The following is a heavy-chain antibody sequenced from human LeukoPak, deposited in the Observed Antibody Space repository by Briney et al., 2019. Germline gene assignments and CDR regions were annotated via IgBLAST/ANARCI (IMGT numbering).Heavy chain of an antibody. D-gene: IGHD6-13*01. CDR2: IYYSGST. J-gene: IGHJ4*02. Sequence: SETLSLTCTVSGDSISSSSYYWGWIRQPPGKGLEWIGSIYYSGSTYYNPYLKGRVTISVDTSKNQFSLKLRSVTAADTAVYYCARKYSSNWYFFDYWGQGTLVTVSS. CDR3: ARKYSSNWYFFDY. CDR1: GDSISSSSYY. V-gene: IGHV4-39*01.